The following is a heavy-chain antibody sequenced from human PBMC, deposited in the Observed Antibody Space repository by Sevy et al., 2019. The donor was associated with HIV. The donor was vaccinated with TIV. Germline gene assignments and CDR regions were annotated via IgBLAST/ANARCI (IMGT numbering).Heavy chain of an antibody. D-gene: IGHD3-10*01. V-gene: IGHV3-15*01. Sequence: GGSLRLSCAASGFTFSNAWMSWVRQAPGKGLEWVGRIKSKTDGGTTDYAAPVKGRFTISRDDSKNTLYLQMNSLKTEDTAMYYCTTDFNYYGSGSYYPFDYWGQGTLVTVSS. CDR1: GFTFSNAW. CDR2: IKSKTDGGTT. J-gene: IGHJ4*02. CDR3: TTDFNYYGSGSYYPFDY.